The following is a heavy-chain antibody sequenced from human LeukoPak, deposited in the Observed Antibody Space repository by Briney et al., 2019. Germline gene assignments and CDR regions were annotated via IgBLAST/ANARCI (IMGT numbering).Heavy chain of an antibody. V-gene: IGHV3-30*02. CDR3: AKSLFTSATGTGRAFHI. D-gene: IGHD1-1*01. CDR1: GFTFSSYG. J-gene: IGHJ3*02. Sequence: GGSLRLSCAASGFTFSSYGMHWVRQAPGKGLEWVAFIRYDGSNKYYADSVKGRFTISRDNSKNTQYLQMTGLRAGDTAEYYCAKSLFTSATGTGRAFHIWGQGTMVTVSS. CDR2: IRYDGSNK.